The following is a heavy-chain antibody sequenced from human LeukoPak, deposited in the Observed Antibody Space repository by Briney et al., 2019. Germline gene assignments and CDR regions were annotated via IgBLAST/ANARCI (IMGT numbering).Heavy chain of an antibody. CDR3: TKEGLPSGTSWSAWFDP. D-gene: IGHD3-10*01. V-gene: IGHV3-48*03. Sequence: GGSLRLSCAASGFTFSSYEMNWVRQAPGKGLEWVSYISSSGSTIYYADSVKGRFTISGDNSKNTLYLQMNSLRSEDTAVYYCTKEGLPSGTSWSAWFDPWGQGTLVTVSS. CDR1: GFTFSSYE. CDR2: ISSSGSTI. J-gene: IGHJ5*02.